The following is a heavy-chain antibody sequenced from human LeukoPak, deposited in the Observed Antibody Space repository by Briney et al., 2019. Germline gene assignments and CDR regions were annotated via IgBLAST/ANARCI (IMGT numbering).Heavy chain of an antibody. J-gene: IGHJ4*02. CDR2: IWYDGSNK. D-gene: IGHD6-19*01. V-gene: IGHV3-33*06. Sequence: PGGSLRLSCAASGFTFSSYGMHWVRQAPGKGLEWVAVIWYDGSNKYYADSVKGRFTISRDNSKNTLYPQMNSLRAEDTAVYYCAKLYSSGWAPIDYWGQGTLVTVSS. CDR1: GFTFSSYG. CDR3: AKLYSSGWAPIDY.